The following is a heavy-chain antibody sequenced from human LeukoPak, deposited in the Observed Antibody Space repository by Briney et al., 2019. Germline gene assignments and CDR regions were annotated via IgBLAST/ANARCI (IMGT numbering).Heavy chain of an antibody. V-gene: IGHV3-30*18. Sequence: PGRSLRLSCAASGFTFSSYGMHWVRRAPGKGLEWVAVISYDGSNKYYADSVKGRFTISRDNSKNTLYLQMNSLRAEDTAVYYCAKTDLTYYYDSSGYYPDYWGQGTLVTVSS. CDR1: GFTFSSYG. J-gene: IGHJ4*02. D-gene: IGHD3-22*01. CDR2: ISYDGSNK. CDR3: AKTDLTYYYDSSGYYPDY.